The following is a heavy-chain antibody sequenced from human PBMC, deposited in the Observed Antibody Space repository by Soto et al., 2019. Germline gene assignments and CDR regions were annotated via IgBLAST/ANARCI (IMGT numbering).Heavy chain of an antibody. Sequence: SLRHSCTSSLFTFSSYWMSLVLKSPFKWLELVANIKQDGSEKYYVDSVKGRFTISRDNAKNSLYLQMNSLRAEDTAVYYCARDRGYSYGTPDFDYWGQGTLVTVSS. CDR3: ARDRGYSYGTPDFDY. D-gene: IGHD5-18*01. V-gene: IGHV3-7*01. CDR1: LFTFSSYW. CDR2: IKQDGSEK. J-gene: IGHJ4*02.